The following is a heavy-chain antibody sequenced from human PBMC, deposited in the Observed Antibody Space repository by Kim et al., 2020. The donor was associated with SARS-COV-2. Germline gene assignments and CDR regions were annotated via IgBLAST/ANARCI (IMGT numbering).Heavy chain of an antibody. CDR3: STIRIPAAAHWYFNV. CDR2: IYYDGSNK. Sequence: GGSLRLSCAASGFTFSNYGMPWVRQAPGKGLEWVALIYYDGSNKYYADSVKGRFTISRDNSKNTLYLQMNNLRPEDTAVYYCSTIRIPAAAHWYFNVWGR. D-gene: IGHD6-13*01. J-gene: IGHJ2*01. CDR1: GFTFSNYG. V-gene: IGHV3-33*01.